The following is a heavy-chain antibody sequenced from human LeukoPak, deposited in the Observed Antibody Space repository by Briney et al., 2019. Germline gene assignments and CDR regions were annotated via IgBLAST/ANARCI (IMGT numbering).Heavy chain of an antibody. CDR2: IIPILGIA. D-gene: IGHD2-2*01. CDR3: ARDSRDCSSTSCSPGDGMDV. Sequence: GASVKVSCKAPGGTFSSYTISWVRQAPGQGLEWMGRIIPILGIANYAQKFQGRVTIIADKSTSTAYMELSSLRSEDTAVYYCARDSRDCSSTSCSPGDGMDVWGQGTTVTVSS. CDR1: GGTFSSYT. V-gene: IGHV1-69*04. J-gene: IGHJ6*02.